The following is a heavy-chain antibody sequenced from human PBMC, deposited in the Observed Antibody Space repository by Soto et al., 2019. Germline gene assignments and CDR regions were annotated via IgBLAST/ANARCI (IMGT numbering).Heavy chain of an antibody. CDR2: IYSSGST. D-gene: IGHD3-22*01. J-gene: IGHJ3*02. CDR1: GGSISSGDYY. Sequence: QVQLQESGRGLVKPSQTLSLTCTVSGGSISSGDYYWSWIRHHPGKGLEWIGYIYSSGSTYYNPSLRSRVTISADTSKNQFSLRLSSVTAADTAVYYCVRDYDYDTSRNDAFDIWGQGTKVTV. V-gene: IGHV4-31*03. CDR3: VRDYDYDTSRNDAFDI.